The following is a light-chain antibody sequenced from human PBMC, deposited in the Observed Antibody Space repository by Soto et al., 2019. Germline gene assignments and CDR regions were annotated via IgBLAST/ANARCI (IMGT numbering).Light chain of an antibody. Sequence: EIVLTQSPGTLSLSPGERATLSCRASQSVRSSYLAWFQQKPGQAPRLLIYGASSRATGIPDRFSGSESGTDFTLTISRLEPEDFAVYYCQQYGSTRKTFGQGTKLEIK. CDR1: QSVRSSY. CDR3: QQYGSTRKT. CDR2: GAS. J-gene: IGKJ2*01. V-gene: IGKV3-20*01.